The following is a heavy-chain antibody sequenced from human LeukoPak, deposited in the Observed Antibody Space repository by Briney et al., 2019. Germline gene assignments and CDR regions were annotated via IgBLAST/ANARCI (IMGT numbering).Heavy chain of an antibody. J-gene: IGHJ4*02. D-gene: IGHD3-10*01. Sequence: GGSLRLSCAASGFTFSNYWMHWARQAPGKGLVWVSRINSDGSSTTYADSLKGRFTISRDNSKNTLYLQMNSLRAEDTAVYYCAKRASGSGTSLYYFDYWGQGTLVTVSS. V-gene: IGHV3-74*01. CDR3: AKRASGSGTSLYYFDY. CDR2: INSDGSST. CDR1: GFTFSNYW.